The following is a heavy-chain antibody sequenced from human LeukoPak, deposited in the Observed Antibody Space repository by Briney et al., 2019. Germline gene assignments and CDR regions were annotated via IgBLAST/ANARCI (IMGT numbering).Heavy chain of an antibody. CDR2: IRYDGSNK. CDR1: GFTFGSYG. V-gene: IGHV3-30*02. D-gene: IGHD2-21*02. J-gene: IGHJ4*02. Sequence: GGSLRLSCAASGFTFGSYGMHWVRQAPGKGLEWVAFIRYDGSNKYYADSVKGRFTISRDNSKNTLYLQMNSLRAEDTAVYYCAKDYCGGDCHSFDYWGQGTLVTVSS. CDR3: AKDYCGGDCHSFDY.